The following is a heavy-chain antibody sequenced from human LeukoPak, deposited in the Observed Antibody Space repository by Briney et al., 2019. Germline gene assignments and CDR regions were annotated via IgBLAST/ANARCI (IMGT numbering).Heavy chain of an antibody. J-gene: IGHJ4*02. D-gene: IGHD1-14*01. CDR1: GGSISSSSYY. CDR2: IYYSGST. CDR3: ARCGPENAPDY. V-gene: IGHV4-39*01. Sequence: SETLSLTCTVSGGSISSSSYYWGWIRQPPGKGLEWIGSIYYSGSTYYNPSLKSRVTISVDTSKNQFSLKLSSVTAADTAVYYCARCGPENAPDYWGQGTLVTVSS.